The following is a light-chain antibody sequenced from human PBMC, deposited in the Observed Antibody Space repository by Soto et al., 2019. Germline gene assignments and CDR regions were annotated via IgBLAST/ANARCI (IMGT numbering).Light chain of an antibody. J-gene: IGKJ4*01. V-gene: IGKV1-27*01. CDR2: AAS. CDR1: QGISIY. Sequence: DIQMTQSPSSLSASVGDRVTITCRASQGISIYLAWFQQKPGNVPKLLIYAASTLQSGVPSRFSGSGSGTDFTLTISSLQPEDVATYYCQKYNSAPLPFGGGTKVEIK. CDR3: QKYNSAPLP.